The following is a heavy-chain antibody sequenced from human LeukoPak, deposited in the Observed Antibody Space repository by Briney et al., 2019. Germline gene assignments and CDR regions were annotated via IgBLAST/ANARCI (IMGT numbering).Heavy chain of an antibody. D-gene: IGHD1-26*01. J-gene: IGHJ4*02. CDR2: IIPILGIA. CDR1: GGTFSSYA. V-gene: IGHV1-69*04. Sequence: ASVKVSCKASGGTFSSYAISWVRQAPGQGLEWMGRIIPILGIANYAQKFQGRVTITADKSTSTACMELSSLRSEDTAVYYCANDQWELLHGDYWGQGTLVTVSS. CDR3: ANDQWELLHGDY.